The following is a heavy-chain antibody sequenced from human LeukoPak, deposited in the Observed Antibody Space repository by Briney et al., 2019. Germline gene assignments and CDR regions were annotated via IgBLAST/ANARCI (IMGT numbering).Heavy chain of an antibody. J-gene: IGHJ5*02. Sequence: GGSLRLSCAASGFTYSRYSMNWVRQAPGKGLEWVSCISSSGTDKYYADSVKGRFTVSRDNGNNLLYLQMNSLRAEDTAVYYCARVDFTVTTDRSRFDPWGQGTLVTVSS. V-gene: IGHV3-21*04. CDR2: ISSSGTDK. D-gene: IGHD4-17*01. CDR1: GFTYSRYS. CDR3: ARVDFTVTTDRSRFDP.